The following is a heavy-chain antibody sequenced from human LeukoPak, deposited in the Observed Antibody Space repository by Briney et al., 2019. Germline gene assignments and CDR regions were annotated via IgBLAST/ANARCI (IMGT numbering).Heavy chain of an antibody. D-gene: IGHD2-21*02. V-gene: IGHV3-23*01. Sequence: GGXLRLSCAASGFTFTRYALSWVRQAPGKGLEWVSAISISGDGTYYADSVKGRFTISRDNSRNMLFLQMNSLTTEDTAVYYCAKDLLFPKFGSESWGQGTLVTASS. CDR3: AKDLLFPKFGSES. CDR1: GFTFTRYA. CDR2: ISISGDGT. J-gene: IGHJ5*02.